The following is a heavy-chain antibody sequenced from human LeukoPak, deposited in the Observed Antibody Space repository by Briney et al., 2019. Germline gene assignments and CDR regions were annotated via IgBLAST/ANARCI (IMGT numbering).Heavy chain of an antibody. Sequence: GGSLRLSWAASGFTFSSNAMSWVRQAPGKGMGWVAGISDGGGSTYYTDSVKGRFTISRDNSKNTLYLQMNSLRADDTAVYYCAKDILLGGRWAFDYWGQGTLVTVSS. V-gene: IGHV3-23*01. CDR2: ISDGGGST. J-gene: IGHJ4*02. CDR1: GFTFSSNA. CDR3: AKDILLGGRWAFDY. D-gene: IGHD3-10*01.